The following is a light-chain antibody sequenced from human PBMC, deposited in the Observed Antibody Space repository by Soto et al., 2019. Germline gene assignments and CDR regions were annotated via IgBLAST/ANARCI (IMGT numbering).Light chain of an antibody. V-gene: IGKV3-20*01. CDR2: GAS. CDR1: QTVKNDY. Sequence: ETVLTQSPGTLSLSPGEGATLSCRASQTVKNDYLAWYQQRRGLPPRLLIFGASGRATGIPDRFSGSGSGTDFTLTITRLEPEDFATYYCLQHNSYPYTFGQGTKLEIK. J-gene: IGKJ2*01. CDR3: LQHNSYPYT.